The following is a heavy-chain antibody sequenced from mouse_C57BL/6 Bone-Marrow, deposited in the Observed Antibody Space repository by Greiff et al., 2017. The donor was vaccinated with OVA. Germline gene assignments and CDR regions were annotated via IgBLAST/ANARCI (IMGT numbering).Heavy chain of an antibody. CDR1: GFNIKDDY. V-gene: IGHV14-4*01. D-gene: IGHD1-1*01. Sequence: VQLQQSGAELVRPGASVKLSCTASGFNIKDDYMHWVKQRPEQGLEWIGWIDPENGDTEYASKFQGKATITADTSSNTAYLQLSSLTSEDTAVYYCTTTTVVAGDWYFDVWGTGTTVTVSS. J-gene: IGHJ1*03. CDR2: IDPENGDT. CDR3: TTTTVVAGDWYFDV.